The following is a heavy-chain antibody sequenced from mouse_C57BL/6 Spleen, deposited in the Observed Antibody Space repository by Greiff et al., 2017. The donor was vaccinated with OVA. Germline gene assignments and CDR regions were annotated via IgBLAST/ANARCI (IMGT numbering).Heavy chain of an antibody. V-gene: IGHV1-53*01. CDR1: GYTFTSYW. CDR2: INPSNGGT. J-gene: IGHJ4*01. CDR3: ARGNGSSYDYYAMDY. Sequence: VQLKQPGTELVKPGASVKLSCKASGYTFTSYWMHWVKQRPGQGLEWIGNINPSNGGTNYNEKFKSKATLTVDKSSSTAYMQLSSLTSEDSAVYYCARGNGSSYDYYAMDYWGQGTSVTVSS. D-gene: IGHD1-1*01.